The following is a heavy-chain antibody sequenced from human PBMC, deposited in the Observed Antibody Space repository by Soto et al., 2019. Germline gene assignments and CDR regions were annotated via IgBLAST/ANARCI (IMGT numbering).Heavy chain of an antibody. J-gene: IGHJ4*02. V-gene: IGHV3-23*01. CDR3: AKAPQQWLTSFDY. CDR1: GFTFSNYA. Sequence: EVQLLESGGGLVQPGESLRLSCVASGFTFSNYAMSWVRQAPGKGLEWVSGISGSGGTTYYADSVKGRFTISRDNSKNTLFLQMNSLRAGDTAVYYCAKAPQQWLTSFDYWGQGALVTVSS. D-gene: IGHD6-19*01. CDR2: ISGSGGTT.